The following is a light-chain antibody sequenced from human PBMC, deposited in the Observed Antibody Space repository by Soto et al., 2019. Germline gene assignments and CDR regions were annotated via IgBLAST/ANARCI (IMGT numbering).Light chain of an antibody. CDR2: DAS. J-gene: IGKJ4*01. V-gene: IGKV1-5*01. Sequence: IQMTQSPSTLSASVGDRVTITCRASQSVSTWLAWYQQKPGKAPNLLIYDASTLESGVPSRFSGSGSGTEFTLTISSLQPDDFATYYCQQYNTFPLTFGGGTKVDIK. CDR1: QSVSTW. CDR3: QQYNTFPLT.